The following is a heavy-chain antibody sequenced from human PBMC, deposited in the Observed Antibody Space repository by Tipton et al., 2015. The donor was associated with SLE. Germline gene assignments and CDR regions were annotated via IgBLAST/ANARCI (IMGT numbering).Heavy chain of an antibody. CDR3: ARGARGNSYGSDEDFDY. CDR2: ISGDGDAT. CDR1: GFSFSSHA. V-gene: IGHV3-23*01. D-gene: IGHD5-18*01. J-gene: IGHJ4*02. Sequence: SLRLSCVASGFSFSSHAVNWARQAPGKGLEWVGAISGDGDATYYADSVKGRFTISRDNSKNTLYLQMNSLGAEDTAVYYCARGARGNSYGSDEDFDYWGQGTLVTVSS.